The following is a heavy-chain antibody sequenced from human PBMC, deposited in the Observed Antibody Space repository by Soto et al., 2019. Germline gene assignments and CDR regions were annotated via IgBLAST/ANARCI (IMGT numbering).Heavy chain of an antibody. J-gene: IGHJ4*02. CDR3: AKADGQQWLIPHLDN. Sequence: EVHLLESGGGVVQPGGSLRLSCVASGFNFKKFAVAWVRQAAGEGLEWVSGISCCGGSASYADSVKGRFSIARDDSKNTVSLQLNSLRVEDTAQYYCAKADGQQWLIPHLDNWGQGTLVTVS. CDR2: ISCCGGSA. D-gene: IGHD6-19*01. CDR1: GFNFKKFA. V-gene: IGHV3-23*01.